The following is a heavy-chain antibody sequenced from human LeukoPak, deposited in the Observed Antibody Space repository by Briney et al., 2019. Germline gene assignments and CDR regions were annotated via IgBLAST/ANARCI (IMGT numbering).Heavy chain of an antibody. J-gene: IGHJ1*01. D-gene: IGHD3-22*01. CDR2: ISGSGGST. CDR3: AKDPGDYYYDSSGLGYFQH. CDR1: GFSINHYY. Sequence: GGSLRPSCAASGFSINHYYMTWIRQTPGKGLEWVSAISGSGGSTYYADSVKGRFTISRDNSKNTLYLQMNSLRAEDTAVYYCAKDPGDYYYDSSGLGYFQHWGQGTLVTVSS. V-gene: IGHV3-23*01.